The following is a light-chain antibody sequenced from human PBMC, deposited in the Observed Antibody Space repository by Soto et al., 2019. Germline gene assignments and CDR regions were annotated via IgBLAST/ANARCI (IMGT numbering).Light chain of an antibody. CDR3: QQYNNWPQT. V-gene: IGKV3-15*01. Sequence: EVVMTQSPATLSVSPGERATLSCRASQSVSTNLAWYQQKPGQAPRLLISGASPRATGIPARFSGSGSGTEFTLTISSLQSEDFAVYYCQQYNNWPQTFGQGTKVDI. CDR2: GAS. J-gene: IGKJ1*01. CDR1: QSVSTN.